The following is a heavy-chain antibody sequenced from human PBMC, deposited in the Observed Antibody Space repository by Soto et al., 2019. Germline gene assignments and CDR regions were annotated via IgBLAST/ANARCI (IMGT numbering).Heavy chain of an antibody. CDR1: GFTFSSYW. V-gene: IGHV3-74*03. CDR3: ARDLSGRADV. CDR2: LNEDGSFT. Sequence: WGSLRLSCVSSGFTFSSYWMHWVRQVPGKGLVWVSRLNEDGSFTSYADSVKGRFSIFRDNSKKTLYLQMNSLSAEDSSVYYCARDLSGRADVWGQGTTVTVSS. J-gene: IGHJ6*01. D-gene: IGHD3-10*01.